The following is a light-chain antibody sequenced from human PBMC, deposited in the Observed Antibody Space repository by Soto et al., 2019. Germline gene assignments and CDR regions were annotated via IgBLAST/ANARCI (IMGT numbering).Light chain of an antibody. Sequence: QSALTQPPSVSGAPGQRVTISCTGSSSNIGAGYDVHWYQQLPGTAPKLLIYGNSNRPSGVPDRFSGSKSGTSASLAITGLQAEDEADYYGQSYDSSLSGAFVFGAGTKLTVL. V-gene: IGLV1-40*01. J-gene: IGLJ1*01. CDR3: QSYDSSLSGAFV. CDR1: SSNIGAGYD. CDR2: GNS.